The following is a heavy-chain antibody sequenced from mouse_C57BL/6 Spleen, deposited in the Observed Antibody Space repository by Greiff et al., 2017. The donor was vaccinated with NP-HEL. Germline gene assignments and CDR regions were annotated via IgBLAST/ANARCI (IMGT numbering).Heavy chain of an antibody. Sequence: QVQLQQSGAELVKPGASVKISCKASGYAFSSYWMNWVKQRPGKGLEWIGQIYPGDGDTNYNGKFKGKATLTADKSSSTAYMQLSSLTSEDSAVYFCARLSVAYAWFAYWGQGTLVTVSA. CDR1: GYAFSSYW. CDR3: ARLSVAYAWFAY. D-gene: IGHD6-5*01. V-gene: IGHV1-80*01. CDR2: IYPGDGDT. J-gene: IGHJ3*01.